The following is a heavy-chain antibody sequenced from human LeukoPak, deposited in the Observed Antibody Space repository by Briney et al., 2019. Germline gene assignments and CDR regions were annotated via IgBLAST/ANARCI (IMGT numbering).Heavy chain of an antibody. Sequence: SVKVSCKASGYTFTGYYTYWVRQAPGQGLEWMGWINPNSGGANYAQKFQGRVTMTRDKSISTAYMELNRLKSDDTAVYYCARSITMIVDDAFHIWGQGTMVTVSS. CDR3: ARSITMIVDDAFHI. D-gene: IGHD3-22*01. V-gene: IGHV1-2*02. CDR1: GYTFTGYY. CDR2: INPNSGGA. J-gene: IGHJ3*02.